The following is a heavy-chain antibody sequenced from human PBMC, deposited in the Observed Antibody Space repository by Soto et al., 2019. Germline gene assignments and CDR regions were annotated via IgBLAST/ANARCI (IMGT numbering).Heavy chain of an antibody. CDR3: TSDTCGPRDP. J-gene: IGHJ5*02. CDR1: GFTFSNYW. CDR2: INPDGSST. Sequence: EVQLVESGGGLVQPGGSLRLSCAASGFTFSNYWMHWVRQAPGKGLLWVSRINPDGSSTSYADSVKDRFTISRDNAENTLFLQMNILRAEDTALYYCTSDTCGPRDPWGQGTLVTVSS. V-gene: IGHV3-74*01.